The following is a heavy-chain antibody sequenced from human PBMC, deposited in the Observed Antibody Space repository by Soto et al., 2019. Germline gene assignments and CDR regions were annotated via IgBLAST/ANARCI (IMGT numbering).Heavy chain of an antibody. Sequence: QVTLKESGPVLVKPTETLTLTCTVSGFSLSNARMGVSWIRQPPGKALEWLAHIFSNDEKSYSTSLKSRLTISKDTSKSQVVLTMTNTDPVDTATYYCARIPYGAAAYNYYYYGMDVWGQGTTVTVSS. D-gene: IGHD6-13*01. CDR3: ARIPYGAAAYNYYYYGMDV. CDR1: GFSLSNARMG. CDR2: IFSNDEK. J-gene: IGHJ6*02. V-gene: IGHV2-26*01.